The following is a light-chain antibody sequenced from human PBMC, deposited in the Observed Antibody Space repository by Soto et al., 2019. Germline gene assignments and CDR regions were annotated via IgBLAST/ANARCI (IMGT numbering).Light chain of an antibody. Sequence: ILMTHSPAILSASPGDTVTLSCRASDNVRTKVGWYQQKPGQAPRLLIYAASSWDTGIPDRFSGSESGTDFTLTISSLEPEDFAIYYCQQYNTAPWTFGQGTRVDIK. CDR3: QQYNTAPWT. CDR1: DNVRTK. V-gene: IGKV3D-15*01. J-gene: IGKJ1*01. CDR2: AAS.